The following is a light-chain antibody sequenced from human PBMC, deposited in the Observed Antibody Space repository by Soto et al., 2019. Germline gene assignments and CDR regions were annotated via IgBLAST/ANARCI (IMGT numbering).Light chain of an antibody. CDR2: DNN. CDR3: ATWDSSLSAV. Sequence: QSVLTQPPSVSAAPGQTVTISCSGSSSNIGNNYVSWYQQLPGTAPKLLIYDNNKRPSGIPDRFSGSKSVTSATLGITGLQTGDEADYYCATWDSSLSAVFGGGTKLTVL. J-gene: IGLJ2*01. CDR1: SSNIGNNY. V-gene: IGLV1-51*01.